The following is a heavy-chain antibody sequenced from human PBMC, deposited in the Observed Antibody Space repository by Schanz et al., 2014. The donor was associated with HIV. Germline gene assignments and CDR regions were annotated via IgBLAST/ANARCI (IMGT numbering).Heavy chain of an antibody. Sequence: VQLVESGGGLVKPGGSLRLSCAASGFSFSDTYMTWIRQAPGRGLEWVSTISDSGGNTYYADSVKGRFTISRDNSKNTLYLQMNSLRAEDTAVYYCARPDYDFWVDVWGQGTTVIVSS. CDR3: ARPDYDFWVDV. D-gene: IGHD3-3*01. CDR1: GFSFSDTY. CDR2: ISDSGGNT. V-gene: IGHV3-23*04. J-gene: IGHJ6*02.